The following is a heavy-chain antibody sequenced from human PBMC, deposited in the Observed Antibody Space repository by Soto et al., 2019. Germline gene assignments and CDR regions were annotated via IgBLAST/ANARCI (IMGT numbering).Heavy chain of an antibody. Sequence: SETLSLTCVISGDSVSSNSAGWNWIRQSPSRGLEWLGGTYYKSKWNNDYALSVKSRITINPDTSKNQFSLHLYSVTPEDTAVYYCTGITWFRGMDVWGQGTPVTVSS. CDR1: GDSVSSNSAG. V-gene: IGHV6-1*01. CDR2: TYYKSKWNN. CDR3: TGITWFRGMDV. J-gene: IGHJ6*02. D-gene: IGHD3-10*01.